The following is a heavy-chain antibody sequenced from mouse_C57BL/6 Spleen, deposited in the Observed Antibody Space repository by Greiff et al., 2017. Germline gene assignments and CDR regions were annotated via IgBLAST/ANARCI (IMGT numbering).Heavy chain of an antibody. D-gene: IGHD1-1*01. CDR1: GYTFTDYE. J-gene: IGHJ2*01. CDR3: TREDGSSYFDY. V-gene: IGHV1-15*01. CDR2: IDPETGGT. Sequence: VKLQESGAELVRPGASVTLSCKASGYTFTDYEMHWVKQTPVHGLEWIGAIDPETGGTAYNQKFKGKAILTADKSSSTAYMERRSLTSEDSAVYYCTREDGSSYFDYWGQGTTLTVSS.